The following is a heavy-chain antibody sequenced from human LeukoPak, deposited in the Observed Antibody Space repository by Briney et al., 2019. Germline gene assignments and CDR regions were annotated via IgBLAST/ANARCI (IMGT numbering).Heavy chain of an antibody. Sequence: SGGSLRLSCAASGFTFSSYGMHWVRQAPGKGLEWVAVISYDGSNKYYADSVKGRFTISRDNSKNTLYLQMNSLRAEDTAVYYCAKDGPLGYFDWFPIEDWGQGTLVTVSS. J-gene: IGHJ4*02. CDR2: ISYDGSNK. D-gene: IGHD3-9*01. CDR3: AKDGPLGYFDWFPIED. V-gene: IGHV3-30*18. CDR1: GFTFSSYG.